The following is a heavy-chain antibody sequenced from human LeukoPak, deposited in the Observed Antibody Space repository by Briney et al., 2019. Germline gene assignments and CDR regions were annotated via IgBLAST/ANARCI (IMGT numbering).Heavy chain of an antibody. J-gene: IGHJ5*02. CDR2: IKQDGSEK. CDR1: GFTFSSYW. D-gene: IGHD4-17*01. Sequence: PGGSLRLAWAASGFTFSSYWMSWVRQAPGEGMEWGANIKQDGSEKYYVDSVKGRFTISRDNAKNSLYLQMNSLRAEDTAVYYCARFSPDDYGENNWFDPWGQGTLVTVSS. CDR3: ARFSPDDYGENNWFDP. V-gene: IGHV3-7*01.